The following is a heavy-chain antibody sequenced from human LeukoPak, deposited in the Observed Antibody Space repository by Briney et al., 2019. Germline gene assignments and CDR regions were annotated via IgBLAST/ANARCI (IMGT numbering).Heavy chain of an antibody. CDR2: INHSGST. Sequence: NSSETLSLTCTVSGGSISSSSYYWGWIRQPPGKGLEWIGEINHSGSTNYNPSLKSRVTISVDTSKNQFSLKLSSVTAADTAVYYCARPIGVYSRTPRWFDPWGQGTLVTVSS. D-gene: IGHD6-13*01. J-gene: IGHJ5*02. V-gene: IGHV4-39*07. CDR3: ARPIGVYSRTPRWFDP. CDR1: GGSISSSSYY.